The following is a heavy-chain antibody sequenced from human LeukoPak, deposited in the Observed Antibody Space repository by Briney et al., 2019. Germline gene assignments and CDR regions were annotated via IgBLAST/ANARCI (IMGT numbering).Heavy chain of an antibody. CDR2: IYYGGNT. CDR1: GGSFSGYY. D-gene: IGHD5-24*01. J-gene: IGHJ3*02. V-gene: IGHV4-34*01. Sequence: PSETLSLTCAVYGGSFSGYYWSWIRQPPGKGLEWIGSIYYGGNTYYNPSLESRVTISVDTSKNEFSLKLTSVTAADTAVYYCARGRPSRREAFDIWGQGAMVTVSS. CDR3: ARGRPSRREAFDI.